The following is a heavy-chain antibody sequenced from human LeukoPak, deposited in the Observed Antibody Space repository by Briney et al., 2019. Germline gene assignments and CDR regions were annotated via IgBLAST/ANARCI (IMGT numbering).Heavy chain of an antibody. CDR2: ISAYNGNT. Sequence: GASVTVSCKASGYTFTSYGISWVRQAPGQGLEWMGWISAYNGNTNYAQKLQGRVTMTTDTSTSTAYMELRSLRSDDTAVYYCARESRSSTSLRYYYYMDVWGKGTTVTVSS. J-gene: IGHJ6*03. D-gene: IGHD2-2*01. CDR1: GYTFTSYG. CDR3: ARESRSSTSLRYYYYMDV. V-gene: IGHV1-18*01.